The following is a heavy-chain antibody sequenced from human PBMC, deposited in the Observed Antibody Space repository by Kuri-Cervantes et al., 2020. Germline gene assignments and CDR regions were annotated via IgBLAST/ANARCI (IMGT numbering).Heavy chain of an antibody. J-gene: IGHJ6*02. CDR1: GYTFTSYD. D-gene: IGHD6-13*01. CDR3: ASRDQAAEYLRYGMDV. CDR2: MNPNSGNT. Sequence: ASVKVSCKASGYTFTSYDINWVRQATGQGLEWMGWMNPNSGNTGYAQKFQGRVTMTRNTSISTAYMELSSLRSEDTAVYYCASRDQAAEYLRYGMDVWGQGTTVTVSS. V-gene: IGHV1-8*01.